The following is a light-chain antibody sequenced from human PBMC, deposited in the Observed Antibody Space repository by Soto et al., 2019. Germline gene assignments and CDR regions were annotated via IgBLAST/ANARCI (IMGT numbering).Light chain of an antibody. CDR3: QQYNNWPPMA. V-gene: IGKV3-15*01. J-gene: IGKJ1*01. CDR1: QSVSSN. CDR2: GAS. Sequence: EIVMTQSPATLSVSPGERATLSCRASQSVSSNLAWYQQKPGQAPRLLIYGASTRATGIPARFSGNGSGPEFTHTISCPRSEDFAVYYCQQYNNWPPMAFGQGTEVEIK.